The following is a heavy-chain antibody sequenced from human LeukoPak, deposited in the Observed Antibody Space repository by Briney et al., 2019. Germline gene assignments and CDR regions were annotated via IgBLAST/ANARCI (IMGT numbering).Heavy chain of an antibody. J-gene: IGHJ4*02. D-gene: IGHD6-13*01. CDR1: GYTFTSYG. Sequence: ASVKVSCKASGYTFTSYGISWVRQAPGQGLEWMGWISAYNGNTNYAQKLQGRVTMTTDTSTSAAYMELRSLRSDDTAVYYCAREGAFGDSSSWYAGVTQPNFDYWGQGTLVTVSS. CDR2: ISAYNGNT. V-gene: IGHV1-18*01. CDR3: AREGAFGDSSSWYAGVTQPNFDY.